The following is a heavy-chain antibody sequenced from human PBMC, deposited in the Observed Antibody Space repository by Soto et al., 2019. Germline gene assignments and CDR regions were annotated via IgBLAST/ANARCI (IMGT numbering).Heavy chain of an antibody. J-gene: IGHJ6*02. CDR2: IYYSGST. CDR3: ARRYSSSLDV. V-gene: IGHV4-59*08. D-gene: IGHD6-13*01. Sequence: QVQLQESGPGLVKPSETLSLTCTVSGGSIRSYYWSWIRQPPGKGLEWIGYIYYSGSTNYNTSLKSRVTITVDTSKNQFSLKLSSVTAADTAVYYCARRYSSSLDVWGQGTTVTVSS. CDR1: GGSIRSYY.